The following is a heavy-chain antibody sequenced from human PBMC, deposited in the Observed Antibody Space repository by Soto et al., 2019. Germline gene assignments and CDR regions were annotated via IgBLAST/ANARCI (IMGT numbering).Heavy chain of an antibody. CDR2: IYYSGST. CDR3: ARHDCSGGSCSPLEGSMDV. J-gene: IGHJ6*02. CDR1: GGSISSGGYY. D-gene: IGHD2-15*01. V-gene: IGHV4-31*11. Sequence: SETLSLTCAVSGGSISSGGYYWSWIRQHPGKGLEWIGYIYYSGSTYYNPSLKSRVTISVDTSKNQFSLKLSSVTAADTAVYYCARHDCSGGSCSPLEGSMDVWGQGTTVTVSS.